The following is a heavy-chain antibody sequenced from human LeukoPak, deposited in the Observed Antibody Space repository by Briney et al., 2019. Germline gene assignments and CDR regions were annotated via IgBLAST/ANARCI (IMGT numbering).Heavy chain of an antibody. D-gene: IGHD2-2*01. CDR2: IYSSGST. Sequence: SETLSLTCTVSGGSISSYYWSWIRQPAGKGLEWIGRIYSSGSTDYNPSLKSRVTMSVDTSKNQLSLKLSSVIAADTAVYHCARDNSSTSYYYSYMDVWGKGTTVTVSS. CDR3: ARDNSSTSYYYSYMDV. CDR1: GGSISSYY. V-gene: IGHV4-4*07. J-gene: IGHJ6*03.